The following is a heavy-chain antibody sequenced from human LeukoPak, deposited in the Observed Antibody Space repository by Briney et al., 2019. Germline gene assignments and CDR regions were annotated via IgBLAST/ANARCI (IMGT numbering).Heavy chain of an antibody. CDR3: AATAMPQALFDY. V-gene: IGHV4-59*01. J-gene: IGHJ4*02. CDR2: IYYSGST. Sequence: PSETLSLTCTVSGGSISSYYWSWIRQPAGKGLEWIGYIYYSGSTNYNPSLKSRVTISVVTSKNQFSLKLSSVTAADTAVYYCAATAMPQALFDYWGQGTLVTVSS. D-gene: IGHD2-2*01. CDR1: GGSISSYY.